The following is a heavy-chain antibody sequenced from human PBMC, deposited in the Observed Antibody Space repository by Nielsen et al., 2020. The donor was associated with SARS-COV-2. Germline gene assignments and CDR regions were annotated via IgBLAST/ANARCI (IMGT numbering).Heavy chain of an antibody. CDR3: ARGQGVTIFGPYTHYGMDV. CDR2: IWYDGSNK. J-gene: IGHJ6*02. Sequence: GGSLRLSWAASGFTFSSYGMHWVRQAPGKGLEWVAVIWYDGSNKYYADSVKGRFTISRDNSKNTLYLQMNSLRAEDTAVYYCARGQGVTIFGPYTHYGMDVWGQGTTVTVSS. D-gene: IGHD3-3*01. V-gene: IGHV3-33*01. CDR1: GFTFSSYG.